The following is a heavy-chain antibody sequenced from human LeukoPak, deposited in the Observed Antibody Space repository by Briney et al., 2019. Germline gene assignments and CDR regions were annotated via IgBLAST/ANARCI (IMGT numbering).Heavy chain of an antibody. CDR1: GYTFTSYY. J-gene: IGHJ6*02. CDR3: ARDRLLRLQYGMDV. Sequence: ASVKVSCKASGYTFTSYYMHWVRQAPGQGLEWMGIINPSGGSTRYAQKFQGRVSMTSDTSTSTVYMELSSLRSEDTAVYYCARDRLLRLQYGMDVWGQGTTVTVSS. V-gene: IGHV1-46*01. D-gene: IGHD2/OR15-2a*01. CDR2: INPSGGST.